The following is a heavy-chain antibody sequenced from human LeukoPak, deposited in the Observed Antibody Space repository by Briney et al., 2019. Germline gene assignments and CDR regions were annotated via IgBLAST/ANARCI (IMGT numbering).Heavy chain of an antibody. CDR3: ARDADTAMVTTYYDSSGWFGY. D-gene: IGHD3-22*01. J-gene: IGHJ4*02. CDR1: GFTFSSYS. V-gene: IGHV3-21*01. Sequence: PGGSLRLSCAASGFTFSSYSMNWVRQAPGKGLEWVSSISSSSSYIYYADSVKGRFTISRDNAKNSLYLQMNSLRAEDTAVYYCARDADTAMVTTYYDSSGWFGYWGQGTLVTVSS. CDR2: ISSSSSYI.